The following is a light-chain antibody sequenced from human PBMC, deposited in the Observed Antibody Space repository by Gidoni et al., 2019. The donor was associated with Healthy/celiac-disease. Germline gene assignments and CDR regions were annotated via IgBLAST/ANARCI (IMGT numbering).Light chain of an antibody. CDR2: DAS. V-gene: IGKV3-11*01. CDR1: QSVSSY. J-gene: IGKJ2*01. Sequence: EIVLTQSPATLSLSPGERATLSCRASQSVSSYLAWYQQKPGQAPRLLIYDASNRATGIPARFSGSGSGTDFTLTISSLEPDDFAVYYCQQRSNWPPRYTFGQGTKLEIK. CDR3: QQRSNWPPRYT.